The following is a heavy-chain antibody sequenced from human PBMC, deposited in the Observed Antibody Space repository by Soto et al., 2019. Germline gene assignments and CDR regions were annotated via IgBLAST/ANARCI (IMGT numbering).Heavy chain of an antibody. Sequence: QVHLQESGPGLVAPSGTLSLTCTLSGGSVRAPDWWNWVRQSPDKGLEWIAEVHISGHSNYNPSLTSRVSVSIDSSKNQFYLNWKSVTAADTAIDYCARVRQGFSANNCYFDPWGQGTQVTISS. V-gene: IGHV4-4*02. D-gene: IGHD1-1*01. CDR1: GGSVRAPDW. CDR3: ARVRQGFSANNCYFDP. CDR2: VHISGHS. J-gene: IGHJ5*01.